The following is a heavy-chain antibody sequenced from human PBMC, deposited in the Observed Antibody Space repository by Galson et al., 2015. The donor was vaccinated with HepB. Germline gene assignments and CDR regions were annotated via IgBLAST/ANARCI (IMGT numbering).Heavy chain of an antibody. D-gene: IGHD3-22*01. Sequence: PALVTPTQTLTLTCTFSGFSLSTSGMCVSWIRQPPGKALEWLALIDWDDDKYYSTSLKTRLTISKDTSKNQVVLTMTNMDPVDTATYYCARIPLYYDNRSYYYYGMDVWGQGTTVTVSS. CDR1: GFSLSTSGMC. CDR2: IDWDDDK. V-gene: IGHV2-70*01. J-gene: IGHJ6*02. CDR3: ARIPLYYDNRSYYYYGMDV.